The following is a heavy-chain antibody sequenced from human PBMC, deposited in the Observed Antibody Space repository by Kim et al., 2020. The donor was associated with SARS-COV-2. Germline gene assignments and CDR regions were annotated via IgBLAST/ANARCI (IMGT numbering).Heavy chain of an antibody. J-gene: IGHJ6*02. Sequence: GESLKISCKGSGYSFTSYWIGWVRQMPGKGLEWMGIIYPGDSDTRYSPSFQGQVTISADKSISTAYLQWSSLKASDTAMYYCARQSRVDFWSGKNNYYYYGMDVWGQGTTVTVSS. D-gene: IGHD3-3*01. V-gene: IGHV5-51*01. CDR1: GYSFTSYW. CDR3: ARQSRVDFWSGKNNYYYYGMDV. CDR2: IYPGDSDT.